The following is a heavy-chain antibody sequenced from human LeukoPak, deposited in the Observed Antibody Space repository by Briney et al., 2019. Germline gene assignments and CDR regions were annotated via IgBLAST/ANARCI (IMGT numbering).Heavy chain of an antibody. D-gene: IGHD2-2*01. V-gene: IGHV4-34*01. CDR3: ARQRGYCSSTSCYAASKYYYYYYMDV. J-gene: IGHJ6*03. CDR1: GGSFSGYY. Sequence: SETLSLTCAVYGGSFSGYYWSWIRQPPGKGLEWIGEINHSGSNNYNPSLKSRVTISVDTSKNQFSLKLSSVTAADTAVYYCARQRGYCSSTSCYAASKYYYYYYMDVWGKGTTVTISS. CDR2: INHSGSN.